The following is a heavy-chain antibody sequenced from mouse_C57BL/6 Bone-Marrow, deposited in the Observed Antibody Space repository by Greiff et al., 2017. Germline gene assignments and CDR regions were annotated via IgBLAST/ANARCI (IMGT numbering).Heavy chain of an antibody. J-gene: IGHJ2*01. CDR1: GYTFTSYW. CDR3: ARGKIYYPFDY. D-gene: IGHD1-1*01. V-gene: IGHV1-7*01. Sequence: QVQLKQSGAELAKPGASVTLSCKASGYTFTSYWMHWVKQRPGQGLEWIGYINPSSGYPKYNQKFKDKATLTADKSSSTAYMPLSSLTYEDSAVYYCARGKIYYPFDYWGQGTTLTVSS. CDR2: INPSSGYP.